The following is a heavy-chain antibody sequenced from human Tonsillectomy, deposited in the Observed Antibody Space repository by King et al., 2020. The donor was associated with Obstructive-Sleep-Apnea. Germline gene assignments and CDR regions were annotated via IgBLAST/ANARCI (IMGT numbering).Heavy chain of an antibody. Sequence: QLQESGPGLVKPSETLSLTCTVSGGSISSSSYYWGWIRQPPGKGLEWIGSIYYSGSTYYNPSLKSRVTISVDTSKNQFSLKLSSVTAADTAVYYCASSAYYDFWSGYYKAYWYFDLWGRGTLVTVSS. CDR1: GGSISSSSYY. CDR2: IYYSGST. D-gene: IGHD3-3*01. V-gene: IGHV4-39*07. J-gene: IGHJ2*01. CDR3: ASSAYYDFWSGYYKAYWYFDL.